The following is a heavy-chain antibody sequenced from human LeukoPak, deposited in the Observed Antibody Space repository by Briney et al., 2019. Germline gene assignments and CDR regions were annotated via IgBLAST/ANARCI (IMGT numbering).Heavy chain of an antibody. J-gene: IGHJ6*03. Sequence: SETLSLTCTVSAYSISSGYYWGWIRQPPGKGLEWIGSIYHSGSTYYNSSLQSRVTISVDTSKNQFSLKLTSVAAADTAVYYCVRSADRVIRGAPPYYYYYMDVWGKGTTVTVSS. D-gene: IGHD3-10*01. V-gene: IGHV4-38-2*02. CDR2: IYHSGST. CDR1: AYSISSGYY. CDR3: VRSADRVIRGAPPYYYYYMDV.